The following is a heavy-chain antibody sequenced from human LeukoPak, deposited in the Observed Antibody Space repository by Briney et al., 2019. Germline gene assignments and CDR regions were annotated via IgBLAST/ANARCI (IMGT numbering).Heavy chain of an antibody. V-gene: IGHV1-46*01. J-gene: IGHJ4*02. CDR1: GYTFTSYY. CDR2: INPSGGST. Sequence: ASVKVSCKASGYTFTSYYIHWVRQAPGQGLEWMGLINPSGGSTNYAQKFQGRVTMTRDTSTSTVYMELSSLRSEDTAVYYCARLSGSYYQRSLDYWGQGTLVTVSS. CDR3: ARLSGSYYQRSLDY. D-gene: IGHD1-26*01.